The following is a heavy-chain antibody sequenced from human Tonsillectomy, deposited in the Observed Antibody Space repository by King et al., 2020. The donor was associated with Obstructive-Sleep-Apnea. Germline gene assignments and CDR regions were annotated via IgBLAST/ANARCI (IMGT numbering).Heavy chain of an antibody. CDR3: ARGRGSYCFDY. Sequence: VQLVESGGGVVQPGRSLRLSCAASGFTFSNFPMHWVRQAPGKGLEWVAVIAYDGNIKHYADSVKGRFTIPRDNSKNTLNLQMNSLRAEDTAIYYCARGRGSYCFDYWGQGTLVTVSS. D-gene: IGHD1-26*01. J-gene: IGHJ4*02. CDR2: IAYDGNIK. CDR1: GFTFSNFP. V-gene: IGHV3-30-3*01.